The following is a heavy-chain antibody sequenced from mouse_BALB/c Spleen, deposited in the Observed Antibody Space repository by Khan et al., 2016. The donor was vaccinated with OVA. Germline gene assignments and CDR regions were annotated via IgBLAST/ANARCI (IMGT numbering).Heavy chain of an antibody. V-gene: IGHV1-7*01. Sequence: QVQLKQSGAELAKPGASVKMSCKASGYTFINYWILWVKQRPGQGLEWIGYINPSTAYXEYNQNFKDKATLTADKSSRTAYMQLSSLTSEDSAVYYCARRGLRWDFDYWGQGTTLTVSS. CDR3: ARRGLRWDFDY. J-gene: IGHJ2*01. D-gene: IGHD1-1*01. CDR2: INPSTAYX. CDR1: GYTFINYW.